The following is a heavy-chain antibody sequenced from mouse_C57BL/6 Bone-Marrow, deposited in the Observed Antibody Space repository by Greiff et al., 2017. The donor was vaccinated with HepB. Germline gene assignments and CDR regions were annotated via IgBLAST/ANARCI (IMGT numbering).Heavy chain of an antibody. Sequence: EVKLQESGPELVKPGASVKIPCKASGYTFTDYNMDWVKQSHGKSLEWIGDINPNNGGTIYNQKFKGKATLTVDKSSSTAYMELRSLTSEDTAVYYCARLDFDYDCYYAMDYWGQGTSVTVSS. CDR1: GYTFTDYN. V-gene: IGHV1-18*01. D-gene: IGHD2-4*01. J-gene: IGHJ4*01. CDR2: INPNNGGT. CDR3: ARLDFDYDCYYAMDY.